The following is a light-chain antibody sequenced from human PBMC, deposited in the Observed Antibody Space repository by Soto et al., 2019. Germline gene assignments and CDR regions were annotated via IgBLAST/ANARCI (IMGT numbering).Light chain of an antibody. V-gene: IGKV3D-20*01. CDR2: DAS. CDR3: QQYGNSPYT. J-gene: IGKJ2*01. Sequence: EIVLTQSPATRSFSPGERATLSCGASQSVSSSYLAWYQQKPGLAPRLLIYDASSRATGIPDRFSGSGSGTDFTLTISRLEPEDFAVYYCQQYGNSPYTFGQGTKLEIK. CDR1: QSVSSSY.